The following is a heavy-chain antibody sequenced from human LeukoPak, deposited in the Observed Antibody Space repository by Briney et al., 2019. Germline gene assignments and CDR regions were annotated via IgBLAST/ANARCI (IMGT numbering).Heavy chain of an antibody. Sequence: GGSLRLSCAASGFTFSSYAMSWASQAPGKGLEWVSAISGSCGSTYYADSVKGRFNISRDNPKNTLYLQMNSLRAEDTAVYYCAKVGAYFDYWGQGTLVTVSS. CDR1: GFTFSSYA. CDR3: AKVGAYFDY. CDR2: ISGSCGST. V-gene: IGHV3-23*01. J-gene: IGHJ4*02. D-gene: IGHD3-3*01.